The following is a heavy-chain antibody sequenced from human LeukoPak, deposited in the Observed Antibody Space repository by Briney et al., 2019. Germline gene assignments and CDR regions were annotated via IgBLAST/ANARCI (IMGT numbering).Heavy chain of an antibody. CDR1: GFTFSSYS. D-gene: IGHD4-23*01. Sequence: NAGGSLRLSCAATGFTFSSYSMNWVRQAPGKGLEWVSSISSSSSYIYYADSVKGRFTISRDNAKNSLYLQMNSLRAEDTAVYYCARNQRNSGGGVDYWGQGTLVTVSS. CDR3: ARNQRNSGGGVDY. V-gene: IGHV3-21*01. CDR2: ISSSSSYI. J-gene: IGHJ4*02.